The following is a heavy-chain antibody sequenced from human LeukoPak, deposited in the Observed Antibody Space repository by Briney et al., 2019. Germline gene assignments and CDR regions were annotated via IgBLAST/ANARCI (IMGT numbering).Heavy chain of an antibody. CDR2: IDTSGST. D-gene: IGHD3-10*01. CDR1: GGSISSGSYN. J-gene: IGHJ3*02. Sequence: SETLSLTCTVSGGSISSGSYNWTWIRQPAGKGVEWIGRIDTSGSTNYNPSLKSRVTISVDTSKNQFSLKLNSVTAADTAVYYCARRGPYYYLTYAFDIWGQGTMVTVSS. CDR3: ARRGPYYYLTYAFDI. V-gene: IGHV4-61*02.